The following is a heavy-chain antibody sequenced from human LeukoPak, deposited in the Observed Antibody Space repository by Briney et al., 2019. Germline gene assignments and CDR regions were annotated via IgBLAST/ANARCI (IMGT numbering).Heavy chain of an antibody. V-gene: IGHV1-46*01. D-gene: IGHD3-9*01. CDR3: ARERITIPNWFDP. Sequence: ASVKVSCKASGYTFTSYYMHWVRQAPGQGLEWMGIINPSGGSTSYAQKFQGRVTMTRDMSTSTVYMELSSLRSDDTAVYYCARERITIPNWFDPWGQGTLVTVSS. CDR2: INPSGGST. J-gene: IGHJ5*02. CDR1: GYTFTSYY.